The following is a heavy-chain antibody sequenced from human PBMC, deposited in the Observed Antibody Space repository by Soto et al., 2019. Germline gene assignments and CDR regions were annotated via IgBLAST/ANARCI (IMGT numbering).Heavy chain of an antibody. V-gene: IGHV3-53*01. CDR2: IYSGGST. J-gene: IGHJ6*02. D-gene: IGHD3-10*01. Sequence: EVQLVESGGGLIQPGGSLRLSCAASGFTVSSNYMSWVRQAPGKGLEWVSVIYSGGSTYYADSVKGRFTISRDNSKNTLYLQMNSLRAEDTAVYYCARPHMVRGVIQDVGGMDVWCQGTTVTFSS. CDR3: ARPHMVRGVIQDVGGMDV. CDR1: GFTVSSNY.